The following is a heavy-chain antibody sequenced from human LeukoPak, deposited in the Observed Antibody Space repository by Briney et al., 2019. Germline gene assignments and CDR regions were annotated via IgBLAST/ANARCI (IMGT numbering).Heavy chain of an antibody. CDR3: SRGELEGPDFDY. J-gene: IGHJ4*02. Sequence: ASVKVSCKASGYTFTSYDINWVRQATGQGLEWMGWINPNSGATNYAQKFQGRVTMTRDTSISTAYMELSRLTSDDMAVYYCSRGELEGPDFDYWGQGTLVTVSS. CDR2: INPNSGAT. CDR1: GYTFTSYD. D-gene: IGHD1-26*01. V-gene: IGHV1-2*02.